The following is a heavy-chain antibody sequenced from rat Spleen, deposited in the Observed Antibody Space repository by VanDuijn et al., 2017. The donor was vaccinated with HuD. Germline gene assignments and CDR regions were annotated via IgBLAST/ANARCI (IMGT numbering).Heavy chain of an antibody. J-gene: IGHJ2*01. CDR2: ISSGGGGT. V-gene: IGHV5S13*01. D-gene: IGHD3-1*01. Sequence: EVQLVESGGGLVKPGRSLKLSCAASGFTFSSFPMSWVRQAPKKGLEWVASISSGGGGTYYPESVKDRFTISRDNAKNTLYLQVDRLTSEDTAYYYCARGPPFDHWGQGIMVTVSS. CDR1: GFTFSSFP. CDR3: ARGPPFDH.